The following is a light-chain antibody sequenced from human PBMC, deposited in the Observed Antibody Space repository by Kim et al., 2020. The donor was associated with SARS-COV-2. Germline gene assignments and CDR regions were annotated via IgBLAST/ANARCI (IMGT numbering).Light chain of an antibody. CDR2: DAS. CDR3: QQYTNWPPYT. J-gene: IGKJ2*01. V-gene: IGKV3-15*01. Sequence: VAPGERATLSCRSSQSVSTNLAWYQQKPGQAPRLLIYDASTRATGIPARFSGSGSGTEFTLTISSLQSEDFAVYYCQQYTNWPPYTFGQGTKLEI. CDR1: QSVSTN.